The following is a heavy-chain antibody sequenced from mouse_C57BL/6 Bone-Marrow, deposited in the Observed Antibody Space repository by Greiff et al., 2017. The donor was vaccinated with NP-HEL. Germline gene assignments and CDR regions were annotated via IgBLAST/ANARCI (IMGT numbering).Heavy chain of an antibody. V-gene: IGHV5-9-1*02. D-gene: IGHD2-3*01. CDR1: GFTFSSYA. Sequence: EVKLVESGEGLVKPGGSLKLSCAASGFTFSSYAMSWVRQTPEKRLEWVAYISSGGDYIYYADTVKGRFTISRDNARTTLYLQMSSLKSEDTAMYYCTSLDGYYPWFAYWGQGTLVTVSA. J-gene: IGHJ3*01. CDR2: ISSGGDYI. CDR3: TSLDGYYPWFAY.